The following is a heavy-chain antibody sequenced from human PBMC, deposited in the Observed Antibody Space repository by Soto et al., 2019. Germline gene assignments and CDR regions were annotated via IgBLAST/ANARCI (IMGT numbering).Heavy chain of an antibody. V-gene: IGHV3-23*01. D-gene: IGHD6-19*01. CDR2: ISGSGGTT. Sequence: GGSLRLSCAASGFIFSSYAMTWVRQAPGKGLEWVSGISGSGGTTYYADSVKGRFTISRDNSKNTLYLQMNSLRAEDSAVYYCAKRFAYSSGLDGFGIWGQGTMVTVSS. CDR1: GFIFSSYA. J-gene: IGHJ3*02. CDR3: AKRFAYSSGLDGFGI.